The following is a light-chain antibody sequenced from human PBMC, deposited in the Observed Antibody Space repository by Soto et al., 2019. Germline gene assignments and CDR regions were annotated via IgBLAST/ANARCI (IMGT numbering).Light chain of an antibody. CDR1: QSVRSK. CDR2: DTS. V-gene: IGKV3-15*01. CDR3: QQYNDWFSIT. Sequence: EISMTQSPATLSVSQWERAALSWRASQSVRSKLAWYRQRPGQAPRLVIYDTSTRATGVPARFSGSGSGTEFTLTISSLQSEDFGVYYCQQYNDWFSITFGQGTRLEIK. J-gene: IGKJ5*01.